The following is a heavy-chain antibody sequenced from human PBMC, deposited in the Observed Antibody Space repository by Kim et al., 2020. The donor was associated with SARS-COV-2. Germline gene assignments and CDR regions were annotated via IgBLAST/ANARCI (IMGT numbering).Heavy chain of an antibody. D-gene: IGHD6-13*01. Sequence: AQKFQGRVTMTRDTSTSTVYMELSSLRSEDTAVYYCARAHSSSNWGYFDYWGQGTLVTVSS. V-gene: IGHV1-46*01. J-gene: IGHJ4*02. CDR3: ARAHSSSNWGYFDY.